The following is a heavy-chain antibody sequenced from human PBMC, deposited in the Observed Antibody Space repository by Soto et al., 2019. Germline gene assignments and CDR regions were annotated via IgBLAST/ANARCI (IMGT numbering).Heavy chain of an antibody. D-gene: IGHD6-13*01. CDR3: ARSFGYSSSFGMDV. J-gene: IGHJ6*02. V-gene: IGHV4-59*01. Sequence: SETLSLTCTVSGGSISSYYWSWIRQPPGKGLEWIGYIYYSGSTNYNPSLKSRVTISVDTSKNQFSLRLSSVTAADTAVYYCARSFGYSSSFGMDVWGQGTTVTVSS. CDR1: GGSISSYY. CDR2: IYYSGST.